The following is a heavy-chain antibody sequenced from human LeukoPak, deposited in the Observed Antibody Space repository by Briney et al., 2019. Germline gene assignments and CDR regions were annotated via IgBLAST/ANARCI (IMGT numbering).Heavy chain of an antibody. V-gene: IGHV3-7*01. J-gene: IGHJ4*02. D-gene: IGHD1-26*01. CDR3: ARRLSGSYYAYFDC. Sequence: GGSLRLSCAVSGFTLSSYWMSWVRQAPGKGLEWVANIKDDGSEKYYVDSMKGRFTISRDNAKHSLYLQMTSLRAEDTAVYYCARRLSGSYYAYFDCWGQGTLVTVSS. CDR1: GFTLSSYW. CDR2: IKDDGSEK.